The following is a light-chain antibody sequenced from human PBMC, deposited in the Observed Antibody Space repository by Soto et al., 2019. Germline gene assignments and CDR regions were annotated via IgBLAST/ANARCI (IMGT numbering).Light chain of an antibody. Sequence: EIVLTQSPGTLSLSPGERATLSCRASQSVSSTYLAWYQQRPGQAPRLLISGASARATAFPDRFSGSGAGTDFTLTISILEPEFFAISYWHQYSTSHTFGGGTKVEIK. CDR3: HQYSTSHT. V-gene: IGKV3-20*01. CDR2: GAS. CDR1: QSVSSTY. J-gene: IGKJ4*01.